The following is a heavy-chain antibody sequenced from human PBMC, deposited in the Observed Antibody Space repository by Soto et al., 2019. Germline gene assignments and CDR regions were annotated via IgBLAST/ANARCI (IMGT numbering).Heavy chain of an antibody. CDR1: GYLFTSYF. Sequence: QVQLVQSGPEVMKPGASVKVSCKASGYLFTSYFMHWVRQAPGQGLEWIGIINPSTGATTYAQNFRYRVTITWSSSTRAYYIVLSSLRSEDTAIFYCARELGYYETSDPFDYWGQGTLLTLSS. J-gene: IGHJ4*02. D-gene: IGHD3-16*01. V-gene: IGHV1-46*01. CDR2: INPSTGAT. CDR3: ARELGYYETSDPFDY.